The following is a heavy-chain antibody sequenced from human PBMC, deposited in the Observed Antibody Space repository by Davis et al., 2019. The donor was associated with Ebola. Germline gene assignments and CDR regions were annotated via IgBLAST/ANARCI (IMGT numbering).Heavy chain of an antibody. D-gene: IGHD6-6*01. J-gene: IGHJ4*02. CDR1: GFTFSSYW. CDR3: ARENYSSSPHDY. CDR2: IKQDGSEK. Sequence: GESLKISCAASGFTFSSYWMSWVRQAPGKGLEWVANIKQDGSEKYYVDSVKGRFTISRDNAKNSLYLQMNSLRAEDTAVYYCARENYSSSPHDYWGQGTLVTVSS. V-gene: IGHV3-7*01.